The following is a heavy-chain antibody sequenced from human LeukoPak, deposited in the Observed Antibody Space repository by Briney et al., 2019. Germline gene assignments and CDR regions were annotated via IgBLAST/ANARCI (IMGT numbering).Heavy chain of an antibody. V-gene: IGHV3-7*05. D-gene: IGHD2/OR15-2a*01. CDR2: INQDGSEK. CDR1: GFIFKNYW. CDR3: ATSIAYAFDI. J-gene: IGHJ3*02. Sequence: GGSLRFSCAASGFIFKNYWMSWVRQAPGKGLQWVAHINQDGSEKYYLDSVKGRFTISRDNAKNSVYLQMSSLRADDTAVYYCATSIAYAFDIWGQGTMVTVSS.